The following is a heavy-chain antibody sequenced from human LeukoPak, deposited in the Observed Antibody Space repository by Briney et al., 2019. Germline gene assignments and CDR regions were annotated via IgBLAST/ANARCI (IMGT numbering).Heavy chain of an antibody. V-gene: IGHV1-24*01. J-gene: IGHJ6*02. Sequence: ASVKVSCKVSGYTLTELSMHWVRQAPGKGPEWMGGFDPEDGETIYAQKFQGRVTMTEDTSTDTAYMELSSLRSEDTAVYYCWVAAYRVRIYGMDVWGQGTTVTVSS. CDR3: WVAAYRVRIYGMDV. D-gene: IGHD2-15*01. CDR2: FDPEDGET. CDR1: GYTLTELS.